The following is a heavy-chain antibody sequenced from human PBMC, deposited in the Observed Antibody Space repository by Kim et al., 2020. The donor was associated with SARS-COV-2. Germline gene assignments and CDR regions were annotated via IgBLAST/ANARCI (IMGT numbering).Heavy chain of an antibody. J-gene: IGHJ4*02. V-gene: IGHV3-30*18. CDR2: ISYDGSNK. CDR1: GFTFSSYG. Sequence: GGSLRLSCAASGFTFSSYGMHWVRQAPGKGLEWVAVISYDGSNKYYADSVKGRFTISRDNSKNTLYLQMNSLRAEDTAVYYCAKEGPRKVGLSISWVFDYWGQGTLVTVSS. D-gene: IGHD6-13*01. CDR3: AKEGPRKVGLSISWVFDY.